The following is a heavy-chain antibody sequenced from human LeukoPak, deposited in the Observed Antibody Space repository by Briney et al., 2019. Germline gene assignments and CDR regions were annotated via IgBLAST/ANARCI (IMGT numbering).Heavy chain of an antibody. CDR3: ARDLRITIFGVAEFDY. J-gene: IGHJ4*02. CDR2: IKQDGSEK. Sequence: GGSLRLSCAASGFTFNSYWMSWVRQAPGKGLEWVANIKQDGSEKYYVDSVKGRFTISRDNAKNSLYLQMNSLRAEDTAVYYCARDLRITIFGVAEFDYWGQGTLVTVSS. D-gene: IGHD3-3*01. CDR1: GFTFNSYW. V-gene: IGHV3-7*03.